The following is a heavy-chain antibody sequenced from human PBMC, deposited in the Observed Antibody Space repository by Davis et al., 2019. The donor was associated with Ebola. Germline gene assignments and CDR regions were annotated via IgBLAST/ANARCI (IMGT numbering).Heavy chain of an antibody. CDR3: AKIVSGY. D-gene: IGHD2/OR15-2a*01. V-gene: IGHV3-7*03. CDR2: IKKDGIQK. CDR1: GLTFSSLG. Sequence: GGSLRLSCAASGLTFSSLGMSWVRQAPGKGLEWVATIKKDGIQKYYVDSVKGRFIISRDNAKNLLYLQMNSLRDEDTAVYYCAKIVSGYWGQGTLVTVSS. J-gene: IGHJ4*02.